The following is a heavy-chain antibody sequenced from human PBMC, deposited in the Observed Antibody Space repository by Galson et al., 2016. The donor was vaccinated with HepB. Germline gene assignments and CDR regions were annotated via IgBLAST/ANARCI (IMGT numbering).Heavy chain of an antibody. CDR1: GFTFNNAW. Sequence: SLRLSCAVSGFTFNNAWMNWVRQAPGKGLEWVGRSKSKNDGGAIDYAAPVEGRFTLSRDDSRNSVYLQMESLRADDTAVYFCATLGFCGTTTCNFWGQGTLVTVSS. CDR3: ATLGFCGTTTCNF. V-gene: IGHV3-15*07. D-gene: IGHD2-2*01. CDR2: SKSKNDGGAI. J-gene: IGHJ4*02.